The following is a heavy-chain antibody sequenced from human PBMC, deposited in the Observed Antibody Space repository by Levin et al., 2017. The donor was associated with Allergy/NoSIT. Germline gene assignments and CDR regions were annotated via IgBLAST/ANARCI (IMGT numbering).Heavy chain of an antibody. CDR3: ARRDYIWGGYRHRAFDI. CDR2: INHSGST. J-gene: IGHJ3*02. CDR1: GGSFSDHY. V-gene: IGHV4-34*01. D-gene: IGHD3-16*02. Sequence: SETLSLTCAVYGGSFSDHYWSWIRQVPGRGLEWIGEINHSGSTDYNPALKSRLTISVDTSHNPYSLKLLSVTAADTAVYYCARRDYIWGGYRHRAFDIWGQGTMVTVSS.